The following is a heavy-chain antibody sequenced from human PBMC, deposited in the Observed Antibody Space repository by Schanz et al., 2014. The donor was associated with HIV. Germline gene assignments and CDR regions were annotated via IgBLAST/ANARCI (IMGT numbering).Heavy chain of an antibody. CDR1: GYTFSAYY. CDR2: INPNSGGT. V-gene: IGHV1-2*02. Sequence: QVKTEQSGAEVKKPGASAKVSCKASGYTFSAYYIHWGRQAPGQGLEWMGWINPNSGGTKTAQKFQSRVTMSMDAANSTDYMEVRSLRSDDTALYFSARDSIDSSTWYDALDIWGQGTKVTVSS. D-gene: IGHD6-13*01. J-gene: IGHJ3*02. CDR3: ARDSIDSSTWYDALDI.